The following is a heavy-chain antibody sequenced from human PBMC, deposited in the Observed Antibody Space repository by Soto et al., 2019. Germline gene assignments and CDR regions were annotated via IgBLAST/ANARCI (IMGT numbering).Heavy chain of an antibody. D-gene: IGHD6-6*01. CDR2: IYPGDSDT. CDR3: ARTAAREYYYYGMDV. CDR1: GYSFTSYW. J-gene: IGHJ6*02. Sequence: GESLKISCKGSGYSFTSYWIGWVRQMPGKCLEWMGIIYPGDSDTRYSPSFQGQVTISADKSISTAYLQWSSLKASDTAMYYCARTAAREYYYYGMDVWGQGTTVTVSS. V-gene: IGHV5-51*01.